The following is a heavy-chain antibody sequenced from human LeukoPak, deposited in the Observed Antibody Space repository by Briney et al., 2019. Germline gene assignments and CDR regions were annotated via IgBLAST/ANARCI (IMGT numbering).Heavy chain of an antibody. CDR3: ARDRSSGWIDY. V-gene: IGHV3-30*03. Sequence: GGSLRLSCAASGFSFSNFGMHWVRQAPGKGLEWVAVISYEGRNKYFADSLKGRLTISRDNSKNTVYLEMNSLRDEDTAVYYCARDRSSGWIDYWGQGTLVTVSS. D-gene: IGHD6-19*01. CDR1: GFSFSNFG. CDR2: ISYEGRNK. J-gene: IGHJ4*02.